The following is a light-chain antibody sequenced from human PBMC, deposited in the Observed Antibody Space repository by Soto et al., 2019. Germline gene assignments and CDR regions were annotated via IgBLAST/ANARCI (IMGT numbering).Light chain of an antibody. CDR2: GAS. CDR1: QSVSSN. Sequence: EVVVTQSPATLSVSPGDRATLYCRASQSVSSNLAWYQQKPGQAPRLLIYGASTRATGIPARFSGSGSGTEFTLTISSLQSEDFAVYYCQQYNDWPPITLGQGTRLEI. CDR3: QQYNDWPPIT. V-gene: IGKV3-15*01. J-gene: IGKJ5*01.